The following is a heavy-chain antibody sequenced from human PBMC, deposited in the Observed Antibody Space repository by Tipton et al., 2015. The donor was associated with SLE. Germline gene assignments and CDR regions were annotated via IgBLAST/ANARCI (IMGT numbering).Heavy chain of an antibody. CDR1: GYTFNRYW. V-gene: IGHV3-74*01. Sequence: SLRLSCEGSGYTFNRYWMHWVRQAPGKGLEWVARINTDGSGKDYAESVKGRFTISSHNSKNTLYLQMNSLRAEDTAVYYWARSDQLLSSYSYGMDVWGQGTTVTVSS. CDR2: INTDGSGK. CDR3: ARSDQLLSSYSYGMDV. D-gene: IGHD2-2*01. J-gene: IGHJ6*02.